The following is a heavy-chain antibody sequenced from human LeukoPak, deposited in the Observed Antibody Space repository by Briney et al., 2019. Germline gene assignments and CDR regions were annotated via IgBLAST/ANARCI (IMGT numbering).Heavy chain of an antibody. CDR1: GGTFRSYA. J-gene: IGHJ4*02. D-gene: IGHD3-10*01. CDR3: AREGGASSGSYFLDY. Sequence: AKSLCRASGGTFRSYATRWWRQTPGRELWWMGRIIPTCGILNYAQKFKGRVTITAEKSRSTSYMELSSRRSGDTAVYSWAREGGASSGSYFLDYWGQRTLVTVS. CDR2: IIPTCGIL. V-gene: IGHV1-69*04.